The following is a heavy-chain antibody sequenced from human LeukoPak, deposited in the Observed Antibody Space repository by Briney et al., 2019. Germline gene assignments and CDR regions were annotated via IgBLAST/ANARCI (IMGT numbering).Heavy chain of an antibody. D-gene: IGHD3-10*01. CDR2: ISWNSGSI. CDR3: AKGHMVRGVIHFDY. V-gene: IGHV3-9*01. J-gene: IGHJ4*02. Sequence: PGGSLRLSCAASGFTFDDYAMHWVRQAPGEGLEWVSGISWNSGSIGYADSVKGRFTISRDNAKNSLYLQMNSLRAEDTALYYCAKGHMVRGVIHFDYWGQGTPVTVSS. CDR1: GFTFDDYA.